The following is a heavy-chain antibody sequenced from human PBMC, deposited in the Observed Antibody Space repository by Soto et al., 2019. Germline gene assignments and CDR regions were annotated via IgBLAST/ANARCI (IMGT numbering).Heavy chain of an antibody. D-gene: IGHD2-15*01. J-gene: IGHJ4*02. CDR2: IIPIFGTA. CDR3: SRGGGGKRSGDDY. Sequence: QVQLVQSGAEVKKPGSSVKVSCKASGGTFSSYAISWVRQAPGQGLEWRGGIIPIFGTATYAQKFQGRVTITADKSTRTAYMVLRSLRSDDTAVFYCSRGGGGKRSGDDYWGQGTLVTVSS. V-gene: IGHV1-69*06. CDR1: GGTFSSYA.